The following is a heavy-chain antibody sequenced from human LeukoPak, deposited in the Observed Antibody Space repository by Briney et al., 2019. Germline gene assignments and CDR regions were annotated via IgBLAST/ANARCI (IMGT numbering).Heavy chain of an antibody. CDR3: ASDPFEL. D-gene: IGHD1-26*01. CDR2: ITQGGTDK. CDR1: GFPLSNHW. V-gene: IGHV3-7*01. J-gene: IGHJ4*02. Sequence: GGSLRLSCAASGFPLSNHWMTWVRQAPGKGLEWVATITQGGTDKFYVDSVKGRFTISGDNAKNSLYLQMNSLRAEDTAVYYCASDPFELWGQGTLVTVSS.